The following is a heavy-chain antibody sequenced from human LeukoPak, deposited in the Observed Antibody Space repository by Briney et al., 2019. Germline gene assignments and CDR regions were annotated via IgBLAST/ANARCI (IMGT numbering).Heavy chain of an antibody. D-gene: IGHD6-25*01. CDR3: ARGSSADKY. CDR2: VNADGGNT. J-gene: IGHJ4*02. V-gene: IGHV3-23*01. CDR1: GFTFYNYC. Sequence: GGLLRISRAASGFTFYNYCMWWGRPAPGEGLEWVSTVNADGGNTYYADSVKGRFTISRDNSKSTLILQMNSLRVDDTAMYYCARGSSADKYWGQGTLVAVSS.